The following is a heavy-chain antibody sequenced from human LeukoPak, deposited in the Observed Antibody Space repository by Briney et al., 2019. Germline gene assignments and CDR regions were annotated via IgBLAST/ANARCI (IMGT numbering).Heavy chain of an antibody. CDR2: ISAYNGNT. Sequence: GASVNVSCKASGYTFTSYGISWVRQAPGQGLEWMGWISAYNGNTNYAQKLQGRVTMTTDTSTSTAYMELRSLRSDDTAVYYCARESWDYYDSSGYFGGYYFDYWGQGTLVTVSS. J-gene: IGHJ4*02. V-gene: IGHV1-18*01. D-gene: IGHD3-22*01. CDR1: GYTFTSYG. CDR3: ARESWDYYDSSGYFGGYYFDY.